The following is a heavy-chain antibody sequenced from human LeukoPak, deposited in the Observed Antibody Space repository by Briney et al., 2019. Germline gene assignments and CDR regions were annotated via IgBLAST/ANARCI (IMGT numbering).Heavy chain of an antibody. CDR1: GYNFTSFD. Sequence: ATLKPSCKASGYNFTSFDINCVRQATEQGHEWRGWMTPNSDNTSYTQKLQGRFTLTNNTPISTAYMELARWTSDATAVYYCARGISRGMDVWGQGTTVTVSS. J-gene: IGHJ6*02. CDR3: ARGISRGMDV. CDR2: MTPNSDNT. V-gene: IGHV1-8*01.